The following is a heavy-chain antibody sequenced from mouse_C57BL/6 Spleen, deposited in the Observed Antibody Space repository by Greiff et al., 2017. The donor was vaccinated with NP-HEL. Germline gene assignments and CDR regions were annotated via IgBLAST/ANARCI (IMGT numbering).Heavy chain of an antibody. V-gene: IGHV5-12*01. Sequence: EVNVVESGGGLVQPGGSLKLSCAASGFTFSDYYMYWVRQTPEKRLEWVAYISNGGGSTYYPDTVKGRFTISRDNAKNTLYLQLSRLKSEDTALYYCARAYDGSSYGFAYWGQGTLGTVSA. J-gene: IGHJ3*01. CDR3: ARAYDGSSYGFAY. CDR1: GFTFSDYY. D-gene: IGHD1-1*01. CDR2: ISNGGGST.